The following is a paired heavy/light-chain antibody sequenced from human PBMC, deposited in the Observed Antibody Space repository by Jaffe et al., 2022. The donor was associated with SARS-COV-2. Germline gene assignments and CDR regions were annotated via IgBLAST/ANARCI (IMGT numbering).Heavy chain of an antibody. CDR2: MYYSGST. CDR1: GGSISSRNYY. V-gene: IGHV4-39*01. J-gene: IGHJ5*02. Sequence: QLQLQESGPGLVKPSETLSLTCTVSGGSISSRNYYWGWIRQPPEKGLEWIGSMYYSGSTYYNPSLKSRVAIFLDTSKNQFSLELSSVTAADTGVYYCARHIINPRVSDWFDPWGQGTLVTVSS. CDR3: ARHIINPRVSDWFDP. D-gene: IGHD3-10*01.
Light chain of an antibody. J-gene: IGLJ3*02. CDR2: TNN. CDR1: SSNIGSNT. V-gene: IGLV1-44*01. Sequence: QSVLTQPPSASGTPGQRVTISCSGSSSNIGSNTVNWYQQLPGTAPKVLIYTNNQRPSGVPDRFSGSKSGTSASLAISGLQSEDEADYYCSTWDDSLNGPVFGGGTKLTVL. CDR3: STWDDSLNGPV.